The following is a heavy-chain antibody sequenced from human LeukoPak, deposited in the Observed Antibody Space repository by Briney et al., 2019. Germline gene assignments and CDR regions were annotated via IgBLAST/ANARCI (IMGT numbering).Heavy chain of an antibody. J-gene: IGHJ4*02. CDR1: GYTFTSYG. D-gene: IGHD3-3*01. CDR2: ISAYNGNT. CDR3: ARVETMYDFWSGYYPSKLYYFDY. Sequence: ASVKVSCKASGYTFTSYGISWVRQAPGQGLEWMGWISAYNGNTNYAQKLQGRVTMTTDTSTSTAYMELRSPRSDDTAVYYCARVETMYDFWSGYYPSKLYYFDYWGQGTLVTVSS. V-gene: IGHV1-18*01.